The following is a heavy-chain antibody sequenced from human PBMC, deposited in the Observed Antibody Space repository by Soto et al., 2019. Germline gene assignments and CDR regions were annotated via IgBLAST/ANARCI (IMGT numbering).Heavy chain of an antibody. J-gene: IGHJ6*03. Sequence: ASVKVSCKASGYTFTSYGISWVRQAPGQGLEWMGWISAYNGNTNYAQKLQGRVTMTTDTSTSTAYMELRSLRSDDTAVYYCARVIVVVPAAYLKHFSYMDVWGKGTTVTVSS. CDR3: ARVIVVVPAAYLKHFSYMDV. CDR2: ISAYNGNT. D-gene: IGHD2-2*01. V-gene: IGHV1-18*01. CDR1: GYTFTSYG.